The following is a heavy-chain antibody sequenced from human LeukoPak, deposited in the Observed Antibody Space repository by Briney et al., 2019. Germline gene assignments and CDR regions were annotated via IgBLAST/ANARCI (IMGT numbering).Heavy chain of an antibody. J-gene: IGHJ4*02. CDR1: GYTLTELS. D-gene: IGHD6-13*01. V-gene: IGHV1-24*01. Sequence: ASVKVSCKVSGYTLTELSMHWVRQAPGKGLEWMGGFDPEDGETIYPQKFQGRVTMTEDTSTDTAYMELTSLRSEDTAVYYCARDESAWYSSSRFDYWGQGTLVTVSS. CDR2: FDPEDGET. CDR3: ARDESAWYSSSRFDY.